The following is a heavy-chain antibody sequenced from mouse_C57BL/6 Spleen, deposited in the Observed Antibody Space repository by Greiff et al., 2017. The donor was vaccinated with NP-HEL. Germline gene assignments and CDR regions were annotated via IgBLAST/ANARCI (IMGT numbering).Heavy chain of an antibody. CDR3: ARALVTTVVEGAMDY. D-gene: IGHD1-1*01. Sequence: EVQLVESGGGLVKPGGSLKLSCAASGFTFSDYGMHWVRQAPEKGLEWVAYISSGSSTLYYADTVKGRFTISRDNAKNTLFLQMTSLRSEDTAMYYCARALVTTVVEGAMDYWGQGTSVTVSS. J-gene: IGHJ4*01. CDR1: GFTFSDYG. CDR2: ISSGSSTL. V-gene: IGHV5-17*01.